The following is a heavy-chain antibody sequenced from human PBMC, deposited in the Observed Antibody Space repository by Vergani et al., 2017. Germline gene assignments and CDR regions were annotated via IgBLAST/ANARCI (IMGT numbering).Heavy chain of an antibody. D-gene: IGHD6-19*01. CDR1: GFTFSSYA. CDR2: IWYDGSNK. J-gene: IGHJ6*02. CDR3: ASASLAVAGMLRRVCMDV. Sequence: QVQLVESGGGVVKPGRSLRLSCAASGFTFSSYAMHWVRQAPGKGLEWVAVIWYDGSNKYYADSVKGRFTISRDNSKNTLYLQMNSLRADDTAVYYCASASLAVAGMLRRVCMDVWGQGTTVTVSS. V-gene: IGHV3-33*08.